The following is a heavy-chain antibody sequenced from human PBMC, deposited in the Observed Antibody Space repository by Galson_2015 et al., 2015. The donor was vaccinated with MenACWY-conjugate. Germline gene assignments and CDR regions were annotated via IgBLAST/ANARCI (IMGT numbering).Heavy chain of an antibody. CDR1: GDSVSSNSAA. Sequence: CAISGDSVSSNSAAWSWIRQSPSRGLEWLRRTYYRSKWYNDYAVSVKSRITINPDTSKNQFSLQLNSVTPENTAVYYCARDQGTKVDYWGQGTLVTVSS. V-gene: IGHV6-1*01. J-gene: IGHJ4*02. CDR2: TYYRSKWYN. CDR3: ARDQGTKVDY. D-gene: IGHD2-8*01.